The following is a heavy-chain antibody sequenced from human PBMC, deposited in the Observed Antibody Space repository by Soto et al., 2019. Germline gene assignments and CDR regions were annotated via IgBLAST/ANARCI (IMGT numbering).Heavy chain of an antibody. CDR1: GYTFTGYY. V-gene: IGHV1-18*04. CDR3: ARDREYYYCDNSGYNY. CDR2: ISAYNGNT. J-gene: IGHJ4*02. D-gene: IGHD3-22*01. Sequence: ASVKVSCKASGYTFTGYYMHWVRQAPGQGLEWMGWISAYNGNTNYAQKLQGRVTMTTDTSTSTAYMELRSLRSDDTAVYYCARDREYYYCDNSGYNYWGQGTLVTVSS.